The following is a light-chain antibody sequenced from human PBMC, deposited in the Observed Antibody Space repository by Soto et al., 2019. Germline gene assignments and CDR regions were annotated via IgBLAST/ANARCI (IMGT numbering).Light chain of an antibody. J-gene: IGKJ2*01. Sequence: EIALTQSPDTLSLSPGDRATLSCRASQSVGSSYVAWYQQKPGQAPRLLMFAASRRASGIPDRFSGSGSGTDFTLTIDRLEPEDFAVYFCQQYETWPRTFGQGTKVAIQ. CDR3: QQYETWPRT. CDR1: QSVGSSY. V-gene: IGKV3-20*01. CDR2: AAS.